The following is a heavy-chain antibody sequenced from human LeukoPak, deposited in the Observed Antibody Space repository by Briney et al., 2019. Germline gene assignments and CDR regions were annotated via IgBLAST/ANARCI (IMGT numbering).Heavy chain of an antibody. J-gene: IGHJ3*02. CDR3: ARWTYYYGSGTYYKSHYTFDI. CDR1: GYSFNIYW. V-gene: IGHV5-51*01. CDR2: IYPSDSDT. Sequence: GESLKISCKGSGYSFNIYWIAWVRQMPGKGLEWMGIIYPSDSDTRYSPSFQCQCTISVDKSISTAYLQWSSLKASDTAMYYCARWTYYYGSGTYYKSHYTFDIWGQGTMVTVSS. D-gene: IGHD3-10*01.